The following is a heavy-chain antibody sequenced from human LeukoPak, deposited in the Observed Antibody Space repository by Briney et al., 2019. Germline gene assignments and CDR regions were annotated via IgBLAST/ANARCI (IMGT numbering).Heavy chain of an antibody. D-gene: IGHD3-10*01. CDR1: GFTFSSYA. CDR2: ISYDGSNK. Sequence: GGSLRLSCAASGFTFSSYAMHWVRQAPGKGLEWVAVISYDGSNKYYADSVKGRFTISRDNSKNTLYLQMNSLRAEDTALYYCARSITTSYYYYYYYMDVWGKGTTVTVSS. V-gene: IGHV3-30*04. CDR3: ARSITTSYYYYYYYMDV. J-gene: IGHJ6*03.